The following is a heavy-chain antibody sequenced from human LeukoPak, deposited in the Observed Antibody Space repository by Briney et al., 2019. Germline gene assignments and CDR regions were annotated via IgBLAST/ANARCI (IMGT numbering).Heavy chain of an antibody. Sequence: SETLSLTCTVSGGSISSSYWSWIRQPPGKGLEWIGYIYTSSTTNYNPSLKSRVTISLASSKNQFSLKLSSVTAADTAVYYCARHPGGVGDWFDPWGQGTLVTVSS. J-gene: IGHJ5*02. D-gene: IGHD2-15*01. CDR3: ARHPGGVGDWFDP. V-gene: IGHV4-4*09. CDR1: GGSISSSY. CDR2: IYTSSTT.